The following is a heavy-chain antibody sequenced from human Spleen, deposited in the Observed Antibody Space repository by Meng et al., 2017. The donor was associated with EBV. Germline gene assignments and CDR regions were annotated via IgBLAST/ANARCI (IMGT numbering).Heavy chain of an antibody. D-gene: IGHD4-11*01. CDR2: IYYTGSS. V-gene: IGHV4-39*07. CDR3: ARSKGNWFDP. J-gene: IGHJ5*02. CDR1: GYSISSRDYY. Sequence: LSLSCTFPGYSISSRDYYWSWIRQPPGKGLDWIGSIYYTGSSHYSPSLESRVTILVDTSKNQFSLKLRSVSAADTAVYYCARSKGNWFDPRGQGTLVTVSS.